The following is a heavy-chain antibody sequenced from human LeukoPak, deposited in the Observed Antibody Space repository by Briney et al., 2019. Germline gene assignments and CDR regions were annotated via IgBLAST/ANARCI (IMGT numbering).Heavy chain of an antibody. CDR1: GFSFSSYA. J-gene: IGHJ4*02. Sequence: PGGSLRLSCSTSGFSFSSYAMHWVRQAPGKGLEYVSSISSDGGKTYYPDSVKARFTISRDNSKSTLYLQMRSLRTEDTAVYYCVKDRGVDYWGQGILVTVSS. CDR3: VKDRGVDY. D-gene: IGHD3-10*01. CDR2: ISSDGGKT. V-gene: IGHV3-64D*09.